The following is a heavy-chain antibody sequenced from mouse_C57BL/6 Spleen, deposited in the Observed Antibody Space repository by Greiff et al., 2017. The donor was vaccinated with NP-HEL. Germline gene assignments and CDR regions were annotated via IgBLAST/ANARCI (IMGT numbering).Heavy chain of an antibody. J-gene: IGHJ3*01. CDR3: ASDYSNYLFAY. Sequence: VKLMESGPGLVQPSQSLSITCTVSGFSLTSYGVHWVRQSPGKGLEWLGVIWSGGSTDYNAAFISRLSISKDNSKSQVFFKMNSLQADDTAIYYCASDYSNYLFAYWGQGTLVTVSA. D-gene: IGHD2-5*01. CDR2: IWSGGST. CDR1: GFSLTSYG. V-gene: IGHV2-2*01.